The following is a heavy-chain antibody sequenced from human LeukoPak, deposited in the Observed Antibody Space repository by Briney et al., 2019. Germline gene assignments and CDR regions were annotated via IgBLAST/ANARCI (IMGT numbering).Heavy chain of an antibody. J-gene: IGHJ4*02. D-gene: IGHD3-22*01. CDR3: ARGLGYDSSFDY. CDR1: GGSISRGDYY. V-gene: IGHV4-30-4*01. Sequence: SETLSLTCTVSGGSISRGDYYWSWIRQPPGKGLEWIGYIYYSGSTYYNPSLKSRVTISVDTPKNQFSLKLSSVTAADTAVYYCARGLGYDSSFDYWGQGTLVTVSS. CDR2: IYYSGST.